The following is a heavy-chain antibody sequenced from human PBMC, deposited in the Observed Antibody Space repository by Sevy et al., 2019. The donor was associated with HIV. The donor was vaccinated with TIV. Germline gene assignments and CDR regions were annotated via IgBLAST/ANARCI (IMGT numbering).Heavy chain of an antibody. Sequence: GGSLRLSCAASGFSFSNYGMHWVRQAPGKGLEWVAVISYHGSNKYYADSVKGRFAISRDNSKNTVYLQMNSLRAEDTAVYYWARRDSSGYYPFDYWGQGTLVTVSS. J-gene: IGHJ4*02. D-gene: IGHD3-22*01. CDR1: GFSFSNYG. CDR2: ISYHGSNK. V-gene: IGHV3-30*03. CDR3: ARRDSSGYYPFDY.